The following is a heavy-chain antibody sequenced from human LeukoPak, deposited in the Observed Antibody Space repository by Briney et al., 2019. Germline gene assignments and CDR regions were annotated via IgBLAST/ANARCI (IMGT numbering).Heavy chain of an antibody. V-gene: IGHV6-1*01. Sequence: SQTLSLTCAISGDSVSSNSAAWNWIRQSPSRGLEWLGRTYYRSKWYNDFAVSVRSRITINPDTSKNEFSLQLNSVTPEDTAVYYCARERYLVRSYYFDYWGQGTLVTVSS. D-gene: IGHD6-6*01. J-gene: IGHJ4*02. CDR3: ARERYLVRSYYFDY. CDR2: TYYRSKWYN. CDR1: GDSVSSNSAA.